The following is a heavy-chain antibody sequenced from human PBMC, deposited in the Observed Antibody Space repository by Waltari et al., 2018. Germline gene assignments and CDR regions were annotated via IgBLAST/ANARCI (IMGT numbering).Heavy chain of an antibody. CDR3: ARYYFGSGSSHFDY. CDR2: IYYRGKT. J-gene: IGHJ4*02. CDR1: GGSIISGTCY. Sequence: QLQLQESGPGLVKPSETLSLTCTVSGGSIISGTCYWAWIRQPPGKGLEWIGNIYYRGKTYYSKSLKGRVTISVDTSKNQFSLKLSSVTAADTAVYYCARYYFGSGSSHFDYWGQGTLLTVSS. V-gene: IGHV4-39*01. D-gene: IGHD3-10*01.